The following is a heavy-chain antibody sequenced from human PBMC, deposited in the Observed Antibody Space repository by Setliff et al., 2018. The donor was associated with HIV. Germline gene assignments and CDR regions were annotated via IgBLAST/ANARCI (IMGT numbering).Heavy chain of an antibody. D-gene: IGHD6-19*01. CDR2: ISTYSGKT. V-gene: IGHV1-18*01. J-gene: IGHJ4*01. Sequence: ASVKVSCKASGYNFITFGINWVRQAPGQGLEWMGRISTYSGKTDYAERFQGRLTMTMDTSTRTVFMELRSLTLDDTSVYYCARGSAPNIVVAASLDIWGQGTLVTVSS. CDR1: GYNFITFG. CDR3: ARGSAPNIVVAASLDI.